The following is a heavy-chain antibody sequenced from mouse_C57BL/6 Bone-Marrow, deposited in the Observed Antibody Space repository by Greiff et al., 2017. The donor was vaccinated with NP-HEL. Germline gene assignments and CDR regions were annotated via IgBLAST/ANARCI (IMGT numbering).Heavy chain of an antibody. D-gene: IGHD3-3*01. CDR1: GFTFSSYT. CDR3: ARQGDRYYAMDY. V-gene: IGHV5-9*01. Sequence: EVKVVQSGGGLVKPGGSLKLSCAASGFTFSSYTMSWVRQTPGKRLEWVATISGGGGNTYYPDSVKGRFTIARDNAKKTLYLQMSSLRSEDTALCYCARQGDRYYAMDYWGQGTSVTVSS. CDR2: ISGGGGNT. J-gene: IGHJ4*01.